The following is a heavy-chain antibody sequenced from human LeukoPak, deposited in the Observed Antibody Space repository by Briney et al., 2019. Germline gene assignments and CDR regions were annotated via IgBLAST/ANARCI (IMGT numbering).Heavy chain of an antibody. CDR2: IYPGDSDT. D-gene: IGHD3-22*01. CDR3: ARRAYYYDSSGYYPDY. Sequence: GESLKISCKGSGYSFTSYWIGWVRQMPGKGLEWMVIIYPGDSDTRYSPSFQGQVTISADKSISTAYLQWSSLKASDTAMYYCARRAYYYDSSGYYPDYWGQGTLVTVSS. V-gene: IGHV5-51*01. J-gene: IGHJ4*02. CDR1: GYSFTSYW.